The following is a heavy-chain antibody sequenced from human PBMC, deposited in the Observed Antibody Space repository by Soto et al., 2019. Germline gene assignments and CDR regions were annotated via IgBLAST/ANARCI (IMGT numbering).Heavy chain of an antibody. CDR2: IYYSGST. CDR1: GGSISSGDYY. CDR3: ARELRGYSGYGARNWFDP. V-gene: IGHV4-30-4*01. D-gene: IGHD5-12*01. Sequence: SETLSLTCTVSGGSISSGDYYWSWIRQPPGKGLEWIGYIYYSGSTYYNPSLKSRVTISVDTSKNQFSLKLSSVTAADTAVYYCARELRGYSGYGARNWFDPWGQGTLVTVSS. J-gene: IGHJ5*02.